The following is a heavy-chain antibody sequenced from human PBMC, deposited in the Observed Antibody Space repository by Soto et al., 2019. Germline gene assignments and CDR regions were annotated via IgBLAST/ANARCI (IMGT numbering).Heavy chain of an antibody. V-gene: IGHV3-23*01. D-gene: IGHD2-21*02. CDR3: AKDGGLPAYCGGDCYYYFDY. J-gene: IGHJ4*02. CDR1: GFTFSSYA. CDR2: ISGSGGST. Sequence: EVQLLESGGGLVQPGGSLRLSCAASGFTFSSYAMSWVRQAPGKGLEWVSAISGSGGSTYYADSVKGRFTISRDNSKNTLYLQMNSLRAEDTAVYYCAKDGGLPAYCGGDCYYYFDYWGQRTLVTVSS.